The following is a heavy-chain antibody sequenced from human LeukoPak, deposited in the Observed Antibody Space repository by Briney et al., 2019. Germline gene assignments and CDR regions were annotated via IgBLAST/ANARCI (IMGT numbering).Heavy chain of an antibody. Sequence: ASVKVSCKASGYTFTSYDINWVRQATGQGLEWMGWMNPNSGNTGYAQKFQGRVTMTRNTSISTAYMELSSLRSEDMAVYYCARGLGDFWSGYPYYYYYGMDVWGQGTTVTVSS. D-gene: IGHD3-3*01. CDR2: MNPNSGNT. J-gene: IGHJ6*02. CDR1: GYTFTSYD. CDR3: ARGLGDFWSGYPYYYYYGMDV. V-gene: IGHV1-8*01.